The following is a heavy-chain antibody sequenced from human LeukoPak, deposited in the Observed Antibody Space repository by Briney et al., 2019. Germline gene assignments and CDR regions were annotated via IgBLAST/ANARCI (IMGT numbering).Heavy chain of an antibody. J-gene: IGHJ6*02. CDR2: IYHSGST. D-gene: IGHD3-10*01. CDR1: GGSISSSNW. CDR3: ARDLGGEGMDV. Sequence: PSETLSLTCGISGGSISSSNWWSWVRQPPGKGLEWIGEIYHSGSTNYNPSLKSRVTISVDKSKNQFSLKLNSVTAADTAVYYCARDLGGEGMDVWGQGTTVTVSS. V-gene: IGHV4-4*02.